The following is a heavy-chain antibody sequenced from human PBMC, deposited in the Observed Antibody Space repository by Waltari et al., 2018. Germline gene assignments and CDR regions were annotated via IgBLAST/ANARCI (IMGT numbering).Heavy chain of an antibody. Sequence: EVQLVESGGGLVQPGRSLRLSCAASGFTFSNYWLTWVRQAPGKGLEWVVHIKQDGSEKYYVDSVKGRFTVSRDNAKNTLYLQMNSLRPEDTAVYYCARSSDPSIFDYWGQGTLVTVSS. CDR3: ARSSDPSIFDY. CDR2: IKQDGSEK. CDR1: GFTFSNYW. J-gene: IGHJ4*02. V-gene: IGHV3-7*03.